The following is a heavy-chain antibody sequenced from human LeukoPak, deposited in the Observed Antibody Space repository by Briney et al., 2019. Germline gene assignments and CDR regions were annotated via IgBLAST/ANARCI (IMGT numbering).Heavy chain of an antibody. D-gene: IGHD6-19*01. CDR3: ATGGPYSSGWYPGY. J-gene: IGHJ4*02. V-gene: IGHV3-30*03. Sequence: PGGSLRLSCAASGFTFSSYGMHWVRQAPGKGLEWVAVISYDGSNKYYADSVKGRFTISRDNSKNTLYLQMNSLRAEDTAVYYCATGGPYSSGWYPGYWGQGTLVTVSS. CDR2: ISYDGSNK. CDR1: GFTFSSYG.